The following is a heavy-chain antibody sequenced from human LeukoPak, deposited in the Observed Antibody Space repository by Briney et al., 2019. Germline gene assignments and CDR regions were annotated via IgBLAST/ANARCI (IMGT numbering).Heavy chain of an antibody. J-gene: IGHJ4*02. CDR1: GFTFSSYS. Sequence: GGSLRLSCAASGFTFSSYSMNWVRQAPGKGLEWVSSISSSSSYIYYADSVKGRFTISRDNAKNSLYLQMNSLRAEDTAVYYCARELYGSGSYDYWGQGTLVAVSS. V-gene: IGHV3-21*01. CDR3: ARELYGSGSYDY. CDR2: ISSSSSYI. D-gene: IGHD3-10*01.